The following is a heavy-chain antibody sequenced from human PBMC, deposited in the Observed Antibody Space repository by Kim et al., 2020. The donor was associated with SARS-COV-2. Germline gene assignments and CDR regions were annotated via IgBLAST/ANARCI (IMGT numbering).Heavy chain of an antibody. V-gene: IGHV1-18*01. CDR1: GYTFTSYG. CDR2: ISAYNGNT. Sequence: ASVKVSCKASGYTFTSYGISWVRQAPGQGLEWMGWISAYNGNTNYAQKLQGRVTMTTDTSTSTAYMELRSLRSDDTAVYYCARDSAPSKMYYYGSGAPLAWGQGTLVTVSS. D-gene: IGHD3-10*01. CDR3: ARDSAPSKMYYYGSGAPLA. J-gene: IGHJ5*02.